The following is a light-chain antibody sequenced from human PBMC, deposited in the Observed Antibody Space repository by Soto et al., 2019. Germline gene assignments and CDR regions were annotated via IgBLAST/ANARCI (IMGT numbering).Light chain of an antibody. CDR1: NIGSKS. Sequence: SYELTQPPSVSVAPGKTARITCGGNNIGSKSVHWYQQKPGQAPVLVIYYDSDRPSGIPERFSGSNSGNTATLTISRVEAGDEADYYCQEWDSSSDREVFGGGTKVTVL. CDR2: YDS. J-gene: IGLJ2*01. V-gene: IGLV3-21*04. CDR3: QEWDSSSDREV.